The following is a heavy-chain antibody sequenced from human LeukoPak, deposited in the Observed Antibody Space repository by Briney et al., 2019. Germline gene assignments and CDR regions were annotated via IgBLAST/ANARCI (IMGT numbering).Heavy chain of an antibody. CDR3: ARGVGWFDP. J-gene: IGHJ5*02. Sequence: SQTLSLTCVISGDSVSSNSAAWSWIRQSPSSGLEWLGRTYYRSKWYNDYAVSVKSRITINPDTSKNQFSLHLNSVTPEDTAVYYCARGVGWFDPWGQGTLVTVSS. CDR2: TYYRSKWYN. V-gene: IGHV6-1*01. CDR1: GDSVSSNSAA.